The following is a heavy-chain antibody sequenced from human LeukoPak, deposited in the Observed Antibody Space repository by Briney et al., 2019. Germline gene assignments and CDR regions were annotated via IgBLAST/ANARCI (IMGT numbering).Heavy chain of an antibody. CDR2: IKQDGSEK. V-gene: IGHV3-7*01. J-gene: IGHJ3*02. CDR3: ARDMKGYSYGLGNDAFDI. CDR1: GFTFSSYW. D-gene: IGHD5-18*01. Sequence: GGSLRLSCAASGFTFSSYWMSWVRQAPGKGLEWVANIKQDGSEKYYVDSVKGRFTISRDNAKNSLYLQMNSLRAEDTAVYYCARDMKGYSYGLGNDAFDIWGQGTMVTVSS.